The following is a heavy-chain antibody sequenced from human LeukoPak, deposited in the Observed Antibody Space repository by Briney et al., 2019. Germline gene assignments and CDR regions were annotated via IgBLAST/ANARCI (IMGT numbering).Heavy chain of an antibody. D-gene: IGHD1-26*01. V-gene: IGHV1-69*01. CDR1: GGTFSSYA. J-gene: IGHJ4*02. Sequence: ASVKVSCTASGGTFSSYAISWVRQAPGQGLERMGGIIPIFGTANYAQKFQGRVTITADESTSTAYMELSSLRSEDTAVYYCARDRGSFYYWGQGTLVTVSS. CDR2: IIPIFGTA. CDR3: ARDRGSFYY.